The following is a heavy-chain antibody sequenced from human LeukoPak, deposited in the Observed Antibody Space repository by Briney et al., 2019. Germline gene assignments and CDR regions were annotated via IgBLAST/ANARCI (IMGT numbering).Heavy chain of an antibody. CDR3: ARSYSNHLFGMDV. CDR2: IYSGGTT. V-gene: IGHV3-66*01. D-gene: IGHD4-11*01. Sequence: GGSLRLSCAASGFTFSIYEMNWVRQAPGKGLEWVSVIYSGGTTYYADSVKGRVAISRDNSKNTVFLQMNSVRAEDTAVYYCARSYSNHLFGMDVWGQGTTVTVSS. CDR1: GFTFSIYE. J-gene: IGHJ6*02.